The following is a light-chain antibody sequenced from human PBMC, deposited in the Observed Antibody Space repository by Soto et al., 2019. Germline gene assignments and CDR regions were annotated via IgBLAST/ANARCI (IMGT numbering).Light chain of an antibody. V-gene: IGKV4-1*01. J-gene: IGKJ1*01. CDR2: WAS. CDR3: QQYYNTPWT. CDR1: QSLLYSSNNKNY. Sequence: DIVMTQSPDSLAVSLGERATINCKSSQSLLYSSNNKNYLAWYQQKPGQPPKLLIYWASTRESGVPDRFSGSGSGTDFTLTISSLPAEDVAVYYCQQYYNTPWTFGQGTKVEVK.